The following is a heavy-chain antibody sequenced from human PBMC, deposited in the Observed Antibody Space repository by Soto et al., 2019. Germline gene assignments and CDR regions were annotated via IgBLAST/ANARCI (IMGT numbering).Heavy chain of an antibody. CDR2: ILCDGSKK. CDR1: RFTFSYYA. D-gene: IGHD2-15*01. Sequence: GGSLRLSCAASRFTFSYYAMHWIRQAPGKGLEWMAVILCDGSKKYYAESVKGRFTISRDNSKNTLYLQMNSLRAEDTAVYYCAHCSGGTCYSATFDIWGQGTMVTVSS. J-gene: IGHJ3*02. CDR3: AHCSGGTCYSATFDI. V-gene: IGHV3-30*04.